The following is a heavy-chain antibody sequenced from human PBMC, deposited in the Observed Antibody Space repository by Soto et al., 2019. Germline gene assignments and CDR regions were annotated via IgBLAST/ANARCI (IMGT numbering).Heavy chain of an antibody. CDR1: GGSISSYY. V-gene: IGHV4-59*01. D-gene: IGHD2-2*01. Sequence: SETLSLTCTVSGGSISSYYRSWIRQPPGKGLEWIGSIYYSGSTNYNPSLKSRVTISVDTSKNQFSLKLSSVTAADTAVYYCARSGYDSSTSCYLDYWGQGTLVTVSS. CDR3: ARSGYDSSTSCYLDY. J-gene: IGHJ4*02. CDR2: IYYSGST.